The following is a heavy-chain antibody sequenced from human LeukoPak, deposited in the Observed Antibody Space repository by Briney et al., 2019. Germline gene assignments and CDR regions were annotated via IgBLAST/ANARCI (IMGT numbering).Heavy chain of an antibody. D-gene: IGHD5-18*01. CDR2: IVVGSGNT. Sequence: ASVKVSCKASGFTFTSSAVQWVRQARGQRLEWIGWIVVGSGNTNYAQKFQERVTITRDMSTSTAYMELSSLRSEDTAVYYCAAEGVQLWPWVDAFDIWGQGTMVTVSS. CDR1: GFTFTSSA. V-gene: IGHV1-58*01. CDR3: AAEGVQLWPWVDAFDI. J-gene: IGHJ3*02.